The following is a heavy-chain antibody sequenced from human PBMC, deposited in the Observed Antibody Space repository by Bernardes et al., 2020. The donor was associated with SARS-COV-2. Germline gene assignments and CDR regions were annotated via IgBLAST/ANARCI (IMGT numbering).Heavy chain of an antibody. CDR3: AKAER. CDR1: GFTFSTPW. V-gene: IGHV3-7*01. J-gene: IGHJ4*02. CDR2: IKPDGSEK. Sequence: GGSLRLSCAGSGFTFSTPWMSWVRQAPGKGLEWVANIKPDGSEKYYVDSVKGRFTISRDNANHSLYLEMNSLSAEDTAVYYCAKAERWGQGTLVTVSS.